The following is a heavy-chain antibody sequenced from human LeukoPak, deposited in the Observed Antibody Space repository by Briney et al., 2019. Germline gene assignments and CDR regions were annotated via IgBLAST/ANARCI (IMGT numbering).Heavy chain of an antibody. D-gene: IGHD3-10*01. Sequence: SETLSLTCAVYGGSFSGYYWSWIRQPPGKGLEWIGQINHSGSTNYNPSLKSRVTISVDTSKNQFSLKLSSVTAADTAVYYCARGRPVLLWFGGNSNWFDLWGQGTLVTVSS. J-gene: IGHJ5*02. V-gene: IGHV4-34*01. CDR2: INHSGST. CDR3: ARGRPVLLWFGGNSNWFDL. CDR1: GGSFSGYY.